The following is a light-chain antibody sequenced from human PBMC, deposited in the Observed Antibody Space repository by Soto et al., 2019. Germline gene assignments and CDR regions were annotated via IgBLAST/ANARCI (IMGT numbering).Light chain of an antibody. CDR2: DNN. CDR1: SSNIGNNY. Sequence: QSVLPQPPSVSAAPGQKVTISCSGSSSNIGNNYVSWYQQLPGTAPKLLIYDNNKRPSGIPDRFSGSKSGTSATLGITGLQTGDEADYYCGTWDSSLSAGVFGGGTKLPS. CDR3: GTWDSSLSAGV. J-gene: IGLJ3*02. V-gene: IGLV1-51*01.